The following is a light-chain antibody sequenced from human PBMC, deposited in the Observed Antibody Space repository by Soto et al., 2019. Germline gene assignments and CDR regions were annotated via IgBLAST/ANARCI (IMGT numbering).Light chain of an antibody. V-gene: IGKV3-20*01. Sequence: EIVLTQSPVSLSLSPGQRATLSCRASQSVDATFFAWYQKKPGQAPRLLIQGASKRATGIPDRFSGSGSGTDFILIISRLEPEDFAVYYCQQYMSSVTFGQGTKVEIK. CDR1: QSVDATF. CDR2: GAS. CDR3: QQYMSSVT. J-gene: IGKJ1*01.